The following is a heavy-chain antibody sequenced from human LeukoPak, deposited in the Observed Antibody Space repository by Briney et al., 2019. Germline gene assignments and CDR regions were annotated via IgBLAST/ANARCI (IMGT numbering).Heavy chain of an antibody. V-gene: IGHV3-30*02. Sequence: GGSLRLSCAASGFTFSSYGMHWVRQAPGKGLQWVAFIRYDGSNKYYADSVKGRFTISRDNSKNTLYLQMNSLRAEDTAVYYCATELRYFDWLHAFDIWGQGTMVTVSS. CDR2: IRYDGSNK. D-gene: IGHD3-9*01. CDR3: ATELRYFDWLHAFDI. J-gene: IGHJ3*02. CDR1: GFTFSSYG.